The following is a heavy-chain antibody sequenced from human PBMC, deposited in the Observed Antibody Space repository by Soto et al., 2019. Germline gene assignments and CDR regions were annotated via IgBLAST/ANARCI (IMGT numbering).Heavy chain of an antibody. J-gene: IGHJ3*02. CDR1: GYTFTSYG. V-gene: IGHV1-18*01. CDR3: ARSIMITFGGVIALDAFDI. CDR2: ISAYNGNT. Sequence: QVQLVQSGAEVKKPGASVKVSCKASGYTFTSYGISWVRQAPGQGLEWMGWISAYNGNTNYAQKHQGRVTMTTDTSTSTAYMELRSLRSDDTAVYYCARSIMITFGGVIALDAFDIWGQGTMVTVSS. D-gene: IGHD3-16*02.